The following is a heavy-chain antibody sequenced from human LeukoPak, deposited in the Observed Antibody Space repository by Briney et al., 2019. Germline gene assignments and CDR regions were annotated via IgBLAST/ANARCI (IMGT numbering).Heavy chain of an antibody. V-gene: IGHV1-3*01. D-gene: IGHD3-22*01. CDR2: INAGNGNT. CDR3: ARNRDSRGYYWYYFDS. CDR1: GYTFTSYA. J-gene: IGHJ4*02. Sequence: ASVKVSCKASGYTFTSYAMHWVRQAPGQRLEWMGWINAGNGNTKYSQKFQGRVTITRDTSASTAYMELSSLRAEDTAVYYCARNRDSRGYYWYYFDSWGLGTLVTVSS.